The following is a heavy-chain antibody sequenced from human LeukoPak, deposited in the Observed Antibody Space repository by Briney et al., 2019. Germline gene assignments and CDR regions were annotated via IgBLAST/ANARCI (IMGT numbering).Heavy chain of an antibody. J-gene: IGHJ4*02. CDR3: GRDVEMATMDY. CDR2: INPNSGGT. V-gene: IGHV1-2*02. D-gene: IGHD5-24*01. Sequence: ASVKVSCKASGYTFTGYYMHWVRQAPGQGLEWMGWINPNSGGTNYAQKFQGRVTMTRDTSISTAYMELSRLRSDDTAVYYCGRDVEMATMDYWGQRPVVTVSS. CDR1: GYTFTGYY.